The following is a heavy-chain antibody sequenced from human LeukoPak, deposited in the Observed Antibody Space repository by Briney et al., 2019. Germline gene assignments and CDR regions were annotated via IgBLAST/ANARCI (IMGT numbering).Heavy chain of an antibody. CDR3: ARVPQYDGFNYDDA. J-gene: IGHJ5*02. V-gene: IGHV1-69*01. CDR2: IIPLFRTT. CDR1: GGTFGNSA. D-gene: IGHD5-24*01. Sequence: AVKVSCKASGGTFGNSAFTWVRQAPGQGLEWMGGIIPLFRTTNYAQRFQGRVTITAVESTSIVYMELTSLTSEDTAVYYCARVPQYDGFNYDDAWGQGTLVTVSS.